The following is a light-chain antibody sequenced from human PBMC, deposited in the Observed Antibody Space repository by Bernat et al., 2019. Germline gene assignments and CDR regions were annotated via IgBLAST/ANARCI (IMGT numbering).Light chain of an antibody. J-gene: IGLJ1*01. V-gene: IGLV2-18*02. CDR2: EVS. CDR1: SSDVGSYNR. CDR3: SSYTSSNTYV. Sequence: QSVLTQPPSVSGSPGQSVTISCTGTSSDVGSYNRVSWYQQPPGTAPKLMIYEVSNRPSGVPDRFSVSKSGNTASLTISGLQAEDEADYYCSSYTSSNTYVFGTGTKVTVL.